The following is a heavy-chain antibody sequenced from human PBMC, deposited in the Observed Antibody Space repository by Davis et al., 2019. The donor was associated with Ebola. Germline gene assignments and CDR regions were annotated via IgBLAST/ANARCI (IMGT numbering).Heavy chain of an antibody. CDR3: ARDSYDSSGYYYEGYFQH. CDR2: ISYDGSNK. D-gene: IGHD3-22*01. V-gene: IGHV3-30-3*01. J-gene: IGHJ1*01. Sequence: PGGSLRLSCAASGFTFSSYAMHWVRQAPGKGLEWVAVISYDGSNKYYADSVKGRFTISRDNSKNTLYLQMNSLRAEDTAVYYCARDSYDSSGYYYEGYFQHWGQGTLVTVSS. CDR1: GFTFSSYA.